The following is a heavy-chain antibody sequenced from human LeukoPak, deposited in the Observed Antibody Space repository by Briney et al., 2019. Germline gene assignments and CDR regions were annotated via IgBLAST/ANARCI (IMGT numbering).Heavy chain of an antibody. D-gene: IGHD3-22*01. J-gene: IGHJ4*02. CDR3: ARGGYYDGSGYYYALNF. CDR1: GFTLSIHW. Sequence: GGSLRLSCAASGFTLSIHWMSWVRQAPGKGLEWVANIKEDGSEKHYANSVEGRFTIARDNAKDSVYLEMHSVRPEDMAVYFCARGGYYDGSGYYYALNFWGPGTLVTVSS. V-gene: IGHV3-7*05. CDR2: IKEDGSEK.